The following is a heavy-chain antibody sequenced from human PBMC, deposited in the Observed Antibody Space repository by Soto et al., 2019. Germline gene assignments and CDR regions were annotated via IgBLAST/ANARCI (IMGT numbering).Heavy chain of an antibody. D-gene: IGHD3-10*01. CDR2: IIPFFGPS. V-gene: IGHV1-69*01. CDR3: ARGSNSGYYYGLDV. Sequence: QMQLVQSGAEVKKPGSSVKVSCKTSGGTFNSYGITWVRQAPGQGLEWMGGIIPFFGPSHYAQKFQGRVTITADESTSTAYMELSSLRYEDTAVYYCARGSNSGYYYGLDVWGQGTTVTVSS. J-gene: IGHJ6*02. CDR1: GGTFNSYG.